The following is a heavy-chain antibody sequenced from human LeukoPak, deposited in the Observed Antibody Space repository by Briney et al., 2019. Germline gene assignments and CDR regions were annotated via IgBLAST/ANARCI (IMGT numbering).Heavy chain of an antibody. Sequence: SCKASGYNFINYYIHWVRQAPGKGLEWVAVISYDGSNKYYADSVKGRFTISRDNSKNTLYLQMNSLRAEDTAVYYCAKDRLGEDFWSGYDAFDIWGQGTMVTVSS. V-gene: IGHV3-30*18. CDR1: GYNFINYY. D-gene: IGHD3-3*01. J-gene: IGHJ3*02. CDR3: AKDRLGEDFWSGYDAFDI. CDR2: ISYDGSNK.